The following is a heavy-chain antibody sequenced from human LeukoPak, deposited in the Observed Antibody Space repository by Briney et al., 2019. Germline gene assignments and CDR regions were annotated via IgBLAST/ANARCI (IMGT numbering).Heavy chain of an antibody. CDR3: ARHYCNGGSCYRSDY. Sequence: SETLSLTCTVSGGSISSSSYYWGWIRQPPGKGLEWIGSIFFSGSTYYNPSLKSRVTISVDTSKNQVSLKLTSVTAVDTAVYYCARHYCNGGSCYRSDYWGKGNLVTVSS. CDR2: IFFSGST. V-gene: IGHV4-39*01. J-gene: IGHJ4*02. CDR1: GGSISSSSYY. D-gene: IGHD2-15*01.